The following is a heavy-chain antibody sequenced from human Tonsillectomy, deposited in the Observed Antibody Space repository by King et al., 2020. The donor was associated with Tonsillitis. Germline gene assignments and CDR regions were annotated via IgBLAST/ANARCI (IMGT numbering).Heavy chain of an antibody. V-gene: IGHV3-74*03. D-gene: IGHD1-1*01. CDR1: GFSFRGYW. CDR2: IRGNGGES. Sequence: VQLVESGGGLVQPGGSLRLSCAASGFSFRGYWMHWVRQAPGEGLVWVSRIRGNGGESKYADSVKGRFTISRDNAKTTLYLQMNSLRVEDTGVYYCARGWLEGGTTECALEMWGQGTVVIVSS. J-gene: IGHJ3*02. CDR3: ARGWLEGGTTECALEM.